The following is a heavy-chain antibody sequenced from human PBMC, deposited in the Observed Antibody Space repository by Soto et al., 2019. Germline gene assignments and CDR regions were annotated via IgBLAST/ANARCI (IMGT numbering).Heavy chain of an antibody. V-gene: IGHV1-46*03. D-gene: IGHD6-13*01. CDR3: ARDLIAAGYYYYMDV. CDR2: INPSGGST. Sequence: ASVKVSCKASGYTFTSYYMHWVRQAPGQGLEWMGIINPSGGSTSYAQKFQGRVTMTRDTSTSTVYMELSSLRSEDTAVYYCARDLIAAGYYYYMDVWGKGTTVTVSS. J-gene: IGHJ6*03. CDR1: GYTFTSYY.